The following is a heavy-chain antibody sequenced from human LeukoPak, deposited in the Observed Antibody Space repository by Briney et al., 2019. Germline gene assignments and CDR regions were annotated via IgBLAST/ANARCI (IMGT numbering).Heavy chain of an antibody. CDR3: ARSPLVLYCSSTSCYRHYFDY. Sequence: GGPLRLSCAASGFTFSSHAMSWVRQAPGKGLEWVSAISGSGGSTYYADSVKGRFTISRDNSKNTLYLQMNSLRAEDTAVYYCARSPLVLYCSSTSCYRHYFDYWGQGTLVTVSS. V-gene: IGHV3-23*01. J-gene: IGHJ4*02. D-gene: IGHD2-2*01. CDR2: ISGSGGST. CDR1: GFTFSSHA.